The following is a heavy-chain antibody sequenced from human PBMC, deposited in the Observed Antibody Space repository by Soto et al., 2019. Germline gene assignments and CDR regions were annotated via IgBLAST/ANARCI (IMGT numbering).Heavy chain of an antibody. CDR3: ARGRRISAAKAINWFDP. J-gene: IGHJ5*02. CDR2: INHSGST. CDR1: GGSFSGYY. Sequence: QVQLQQWGAGLLKPSETLSLTCAVYGGSFSGYYWSWIRQPPGKGLEWIGEINHSGSTNYNPSLKSRFTISVDTSKNQFSLKLSSVTAADTAVYYCARGRRISAAKAINWFDPWGQGTLVTVSS. V-gene: IGHV4-34*01. D-gene: IGHD2-15*01.